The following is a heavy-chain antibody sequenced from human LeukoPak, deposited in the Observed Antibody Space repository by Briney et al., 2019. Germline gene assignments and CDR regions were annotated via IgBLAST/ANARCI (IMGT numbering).Heavy chain of an antibody. J-gene: IGHJ4*02. CDR2: IYDSANT. CDR1: GGSISGYY. CDR3: ARDRSGILDY. Sequence: PSETLSLTCTVSGGSISGYYWSWIRQSPGKGLEYIGYIYDSANTNYNPSLKSRVTISEDTSKSQFSLKLSSVTAADTAMYYCARDRSGILDYWGQGTLVTVSS. V-gene: IGHV4-59*01. D-gene: IGHD1-26*01.